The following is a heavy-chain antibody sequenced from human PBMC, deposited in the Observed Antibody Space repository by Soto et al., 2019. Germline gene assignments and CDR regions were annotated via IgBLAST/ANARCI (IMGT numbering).Heavy chain of an antibody. CDR3: ARRPITMVRGVINLGKYNWFDP. V-gene: IGHV4-39*01. CDR2: IYYSGST. D-gene: IGHD3-10*01. J-gene: IGHJ5*02. CDR1: GGSISSSSYY. Sequence: PSETLSLTCTVSGGSISSSSYYWGWIRQPPGKGLEWIGSIYYSGSTYYNPSLKSRVTISVDTSKNQFSLKLSSVTAADTAVYYCARRPITMVRGVINLGKYNWFDPWGQGTLVTVSS.